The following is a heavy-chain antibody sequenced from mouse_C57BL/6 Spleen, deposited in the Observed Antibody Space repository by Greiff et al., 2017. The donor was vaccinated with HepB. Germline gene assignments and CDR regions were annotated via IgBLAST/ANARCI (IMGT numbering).Heavy chain of an antibody. CDR2: IYPGDGDT. V-gene: IGHV1-82*01. D-gene: IGHD1-1*01. Sequence: QVQLQQSGPELVKPGASVKISCKASGYAFSSSWMNWVKQRPGKGLEWIGRIYPGDGDTNYNGKFKGKATLTADKSSSTAYMQLSSLTSEDAAVYFCHYYGSSFDYWGQGTTLTVSS. CDR3: HYYGSSFDY. CDR1: GYAFSSSW. J-gene: IGHJ2*01.